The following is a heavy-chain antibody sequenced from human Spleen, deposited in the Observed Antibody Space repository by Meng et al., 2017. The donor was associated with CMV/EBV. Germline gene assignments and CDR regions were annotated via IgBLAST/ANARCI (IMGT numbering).Heavy chain of an antibody. V-gene: IGHV1-2*02. D-gene: IGHD6-19*01. J-gene: IGHJ4*02. CDR3: ATWSPYSSDFLYYFDH. Sequence: ASVKVSCKASGYTFTGYYMHWVRQAPGQGLEWMGWINPNSGGTNYAQKFQGRVTMTRDTSISTAYMELSRLRSDDTAVYYCATWSPYSSDFLYYFDHWGQGTQVTVSS. CDR1: GYTFTGYY. CDR2: INPNSGGT.